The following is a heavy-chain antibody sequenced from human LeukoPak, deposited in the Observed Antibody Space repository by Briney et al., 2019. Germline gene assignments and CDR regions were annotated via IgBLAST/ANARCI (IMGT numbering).Heavy chain of an antibody. J-gene: IGHJ5*02. Sequence: PSETLSLTCTVSGGSISSGSYYWSWIRQPAGKGLEWIGEINHSGSTNYNPSLKSRVTISVDTSKNQFSLKLSSVTAADTAVYYCARGFAPIRYCSGGSCPRDSNWFDPWGQGTLVTVSS. CDR1: GGSISSGSYY. V-gene: IGHV4-61*10. D-gene: IGHD2-15*01. CDR3: ARGFAPIRYCSGGSCPRDSNWFDP. CDR2: INHSGST.